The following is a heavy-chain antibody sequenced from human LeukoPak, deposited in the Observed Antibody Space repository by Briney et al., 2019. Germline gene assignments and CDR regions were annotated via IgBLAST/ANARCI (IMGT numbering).Heavy chain of an antibody. CDR2: IIPILGLA. D-gene: IGHD3-22*01. CDR1: GGTFNSHA. Sequence: ASVKVSCKPSGGTFNSHAISWVRQAPGQGLEWMGRIIPILGLANYAQKFQGRVTITADKSTSTAYMELSSLRSEDTAVYYCARYYYDSSGYYYAFDYWGQGTLVTVSS. J-gene: IGHJ4*02. V-gene: IGHV1-69*04. CDR3: ARYYYDSSGYYYAFDY.